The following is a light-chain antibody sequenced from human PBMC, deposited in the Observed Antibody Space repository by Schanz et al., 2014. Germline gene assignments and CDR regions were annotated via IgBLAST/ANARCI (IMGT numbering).Light chain of an antibody. CDR2: DVS. J-gene: IGLJ1*01. Sequence: QSALTQPASVSGSPGQSITISCTGTSSDVGGYNYVSWYQQHPGKAPKLMIYDVSNRPSGVPDRFSGSKSGNTASLTVSGLQAEDEADYYCSSNGGVNIYVFGTGTKLTVL. CDR3: SSNGGVNIYV. CDR1: SSDVGGYNY. V-gene: IGLV2-8*01.